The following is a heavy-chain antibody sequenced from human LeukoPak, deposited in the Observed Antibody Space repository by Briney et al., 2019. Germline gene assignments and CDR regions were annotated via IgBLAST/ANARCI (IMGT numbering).Heavy chain of an antibody. CDR3: ARSRSGSYSYFED. CDR1: GGSINGYY. V-gene: IGHV4-59*01. Sequence: SETLSLTCAVSGGSINGYYWSWIRQPPGKGLEWIGYVYYSGSNSYNPSLKSRVSLSADTSKNQFSLRLTSVTAADTAVYYCARSRSGSYSYFEDWGQGTLVTVSS. CDR2: VYYSGSN. J-gene: IGHJ4*02. D-gene: IGHD1-26*01.